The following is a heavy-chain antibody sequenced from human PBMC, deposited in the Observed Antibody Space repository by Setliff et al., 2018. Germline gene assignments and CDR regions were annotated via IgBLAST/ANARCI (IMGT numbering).Heavy chain of an antibody. J-gene: IGHJ5*02. CDR1: GASISSTYY. CDR2: IYYRGIN. V-gene: IGHV4-39*07. Sequence: PSETLSLTCTVSGASISSTYYWGWVRQSPEKGLEWIGSIYYRGINFSNPSLRSRVTMSVDTSKNQFSLKLSSVTAADTATYYCVRAPVYCSGDCYPRWFDPWGQGTLVTVSS. CDR3: VRAPVYCSGDCYPRWFDP. D-gene: IGHD2-21*02.